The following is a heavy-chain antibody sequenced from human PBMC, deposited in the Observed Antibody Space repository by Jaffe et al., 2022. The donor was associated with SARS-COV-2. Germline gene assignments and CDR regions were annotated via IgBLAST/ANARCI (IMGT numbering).Heavy chain of an antibody. J-gene: IGHJ4*02. CDR1: GYIFTGSY. CDR2: INPYSGAT. D-gene: IGHD2-8*01. CDR3: ARDGGSCTNGVCRGDFDY. Sequence: QVQLVQSGAEVKKPGASVKVSCKASGYIFTGSYMHWVRQAPGQGLEWMGWINPYSGATNYAQKFQGRVTMTSDTSIRTAYMELSRLTPDDTAVYYCARDGGSCTNGVCRGDFDYWGQGTLVTVSS. V-gene: IGHV1-2*02.